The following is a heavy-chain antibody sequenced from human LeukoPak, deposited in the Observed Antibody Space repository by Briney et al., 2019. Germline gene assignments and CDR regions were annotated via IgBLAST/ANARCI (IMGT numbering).Heavy chain of an antibody. CDR3: ARGWFGFDRLFDY. CDR2: IYYSGST. CDR1: GGSISSYY. D-gene: IGHD3-9*01. J-gene: IGHJ4*02. V-gene: IGHV4-59*08. Sequence: PSETLFLTCTVSGGSISSYYWSWIRQPPGKGLEWIGYIYYSGSTNYNPSLKSRVTISVDTSKNQFSLKLSSVTAADTAVYYCARGWFGFDRLFDYWGQGTLVTVSS.